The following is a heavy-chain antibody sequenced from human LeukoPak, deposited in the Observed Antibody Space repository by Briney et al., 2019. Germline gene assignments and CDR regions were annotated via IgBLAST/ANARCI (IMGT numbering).Heavy chain of an antibody. CDR2: INPSGGST. CDR3: ARGVDYGDYAY. D-gene: IGHD4-17*01. Sequence: ASVKVSCKASGYTFTSYGISWVRQAPGQGLEWMGIINPSGGSTSYAQKFQGRVTVTRDTSTSTVYVELSSLRSEDTAVYYCARGVDYGDYAYWGQGTLVTVSS. CDR1: GYTFTSYG. V-gene: IGHV1-46*01. J-gene: IGHJ1*01.